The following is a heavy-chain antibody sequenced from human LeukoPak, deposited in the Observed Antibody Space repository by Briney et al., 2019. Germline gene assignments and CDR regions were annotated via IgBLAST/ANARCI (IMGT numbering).Heavy chain of an antibody. CDR3: SGSFGQLTFVDN. Sequence: GGSLRLSCTASGFTFGDYAMSWVRQAPGKGREWVGFIRSKAYGGTTENAASVKGRFTTSRDDSKTIAYLQINSLKTEDTAVYYCSGSFGQLTFVDNWGQGTLGTVSS. V-gene: IGHV3-49*04. CDR1: GFTFGDYA. CDR2: IRSKAYGGTT. J-gene: IGHJ4*02. D-gene: IGHD3-10*01.